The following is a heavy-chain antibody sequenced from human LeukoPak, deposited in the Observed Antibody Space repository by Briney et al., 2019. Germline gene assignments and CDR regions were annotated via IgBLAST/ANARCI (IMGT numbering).Heavy chain of an antibody. J-gene: IGHJ4*02. CDR2: IHHGGST. Sequence: PSETLSLTCAVYGGSFSVYYWSWIRQPPGKGLEWIGEIHHGGSTNHNPSLKSRVAISVDTSKNQFSLKLSSVTAADTAVYYCARGRYSTGWYGFDYWGQGTLVTVSS. CDR1: GGSFSVYY. CDR3: ARGRYSTGWYGFDY. D-gene: IGHD6-19*01. V-gene: IGHV4-34*01.